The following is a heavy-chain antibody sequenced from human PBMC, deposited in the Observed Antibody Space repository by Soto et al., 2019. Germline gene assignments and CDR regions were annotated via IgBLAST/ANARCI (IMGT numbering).Heavy chain of an antibody. Sequence: ASVKVSCKASGYTFTSYGISWVRQAPGQGLEWMGWISAYNGNTNYAQKLQGRVTMTTDTSTSTAYMEPRSLRSDDTAVYYCAREGYCTNGVCSPNFDYWGQGTLVTVSS. CDR3: AREGYCTNGVCSPNFDY. J-gene: IGHJ4*02. D-gene: IGHD2-8*01. CDR1: GYTFTSYG. CDR2: ISAYNGNT. V-gene: IGHV1-18*01.